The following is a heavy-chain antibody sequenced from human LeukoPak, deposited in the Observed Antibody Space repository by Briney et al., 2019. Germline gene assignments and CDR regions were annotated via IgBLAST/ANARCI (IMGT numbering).Heavy chain of an antibody. CDR3: ARDVFVVVTAVNDY. Sequence: GGSLRLSCAASGFTFSRHSINWVRQAPGKGLEWVSSISSSSSYIYYADSVKGRFTISRDNAKNTLYLQMNSLRAEDTAVYYCARDVFVVVTAVNDYWGQGTLVTVSS. CDR2: ISSSSSYI. D-gene: IGHD2-21*02. V-gene: IGHV3-21*01. CDR1: GFTFSRHS. J-gene: IGHJ4*02.